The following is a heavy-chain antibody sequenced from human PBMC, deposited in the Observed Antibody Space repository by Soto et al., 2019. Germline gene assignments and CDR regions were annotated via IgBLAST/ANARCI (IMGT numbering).Heavy chain of an antibody. CDR2: IDNAWSSA. V-gene: IGHV3-74*03. Sequence: EVQLVESGGGLVQPGGSLRLSCAASGFTFSIYWMHWVRQAPGKGPVWVSRIDNAWSSAMYADSVKGRFTISRDNAKNTVYLQMNSLRAEDTAVYYCTRVGGSVSGMDVWGQGTTVTVSS. CDR3: TRVGGSVSGMDV. D-gene: IGHD1-26*01. CDR1: GFTFSIYW. J-gene: IGHJ6*02.